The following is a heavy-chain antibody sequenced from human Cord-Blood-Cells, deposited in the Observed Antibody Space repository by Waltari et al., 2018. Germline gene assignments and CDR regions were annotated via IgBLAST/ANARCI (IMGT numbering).Heavy chain of an antibody. J-gene: IGHJ2*01. CDR3: ARDRWGGERYFDL. V-gene: IGHV4-59*01. D-gene: IGHD7-27*01. CDR1: GGSISSYY. CDR2: IYYSGST. Sequence: QVQLQASGPGLVKPSATLSLTCTVPGGSISSYYWTWIRQPPGKGLEWIGYIYYSGSTNYNPSLKSRVTISVDTSKNQFSLKLSSVTAADTAVYYCARDRWGGERYFDLWGRGTLVTVSS.